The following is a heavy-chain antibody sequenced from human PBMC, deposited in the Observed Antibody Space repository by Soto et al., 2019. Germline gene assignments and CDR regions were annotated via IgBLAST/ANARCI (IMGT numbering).Heavy chain of an antibody. V-gene: IGHV3-48*01. CDR2: ISSSSSTI. CDR3: ARGDFWSGYYRNPFDY. CDR1: GFPFSSYS. J-gene: IGHJ4*02. Sequence: HPGGSLRLSCAASGFPFSSYSMNWVRQAPGKGLEWVSYISSSSSTIYYADSVKGRFTISRDNAKNSLYLQMNSLRAEDTAVYYCARGDFWSGYYRNPFDYWGQGTLVTVSS. D-gene: IGHD3-3*01.